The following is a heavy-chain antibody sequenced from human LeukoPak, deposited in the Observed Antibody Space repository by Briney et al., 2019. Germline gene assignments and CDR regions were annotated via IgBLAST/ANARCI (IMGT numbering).Heavy chain of an antibody. CDR2: ISSSSSYI. CDR1: GFTFSSYA. Sequence: AGGSLRLSCAASGFTFSSYAMSWVRQAPGKGLEWVSSISSSSSYIYYADSVKGRVTISRDNAKNSLYLQMNSLRAEDTAVYYCARGYYDTLTGPDYWGQGTLVTVSS. V-gene: IGHV3-21*01. CDR3: ARGYYDTLTGPDY. J-gene: IGHJ4*02. D-gene: IGHD3-9*01.